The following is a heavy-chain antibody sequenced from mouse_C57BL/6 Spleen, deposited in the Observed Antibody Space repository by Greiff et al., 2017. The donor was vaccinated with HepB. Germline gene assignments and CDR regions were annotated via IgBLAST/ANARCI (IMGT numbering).Heavy chain of an antibody. CDR2: IDPSDSYT. D-gene: IGHD2-1*01. Sequence: QVHVKQSGAELVKPGASVKLSCKASGYTFTSYWMQWVKQRPGQGLEWIGEIDPSDSYTNYNQKFKGKATLTVDTSSSTAYMQLSSLTSEDSAVYYCALYGNYGAWFAYWGQGNLVTVSA. CDR3: ALYGNYGAWFAY. V-gene: IGHV1-50*01. CDR1: GYTFTSYW. J-gene: IGHJ3*01.